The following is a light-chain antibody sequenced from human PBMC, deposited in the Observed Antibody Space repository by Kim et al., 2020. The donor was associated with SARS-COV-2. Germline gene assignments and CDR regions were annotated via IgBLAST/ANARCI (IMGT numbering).Light chain of an antibody. J-gene: IGLJ3*02. CDR2: GKN. V-gene: IGLV3-19*01. CDR3: NSLDSSGNHLV. CDR1: SLRSYY. Sequence: SSELTQDPAVSVALGQTVRITCQGDSLRSYYASWYQQKPGQASVLVIYGKNNRPSGIPDRFSGSSSGNTASLTITGAQAEDEADYYCNSLDSSGNHLVFGGGTQLTVL.